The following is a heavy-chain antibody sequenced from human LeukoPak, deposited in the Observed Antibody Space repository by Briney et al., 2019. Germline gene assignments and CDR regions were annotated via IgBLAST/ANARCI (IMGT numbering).Heavy chain of an antibody. CDR3: ARSRPRKYCSGGSCYSNYFDY. D-gene: IGHD2-15*01. CDR2: ISYDGSNK. Sequence: GALILSCAASGFTISSYAMHWVRQAPGTGQEREAVISYDGSNKYYADSVKGRFTISRDNSKNTLYLQMNSLRAEDTAVYYCARSRPRKYCSGGSCYSNYFDYWGQGTLVTVSS. CDR1: GFTISSYA. V-gene: IGHV3-30*04. J-gene: IGHJ4*02.